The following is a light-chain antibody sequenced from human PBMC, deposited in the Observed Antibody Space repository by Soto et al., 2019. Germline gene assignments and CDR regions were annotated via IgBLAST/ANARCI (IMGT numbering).Light chain of an antibody. CDR1: QSISSS. CDR3: QQYNSYPWT. Sequence: DIQMTQSPSTLSASVGYRFTITCRASQSISSSLAWYQQKPGKAPKLLIYDASSLESGVPSRFRGSGSGTEFTLTISSLQPDDFETYYCQQYNSYPWTFGQGTKVDIK. V-gene: IGKV1-5*01. CDR2: DAS. J-gene: IGKJ1*01.